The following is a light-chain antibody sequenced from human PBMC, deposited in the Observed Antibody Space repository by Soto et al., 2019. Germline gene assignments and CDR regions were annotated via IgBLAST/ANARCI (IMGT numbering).Light chain of an antibody. V-gene: IGLV2-14*01. CDR2: DVS. CDR3: SSDKSSSTF. CDR1: SSEVGGYNY. J-gene: IGLJ1*01. Sequence: QSALTQPASVSGSPGQSSTISCTGTSSEVGGYNYVSWYQQHPGKAPKLMIYDVSNRPSGVSNRFSGSKSGNTASLTISGLQAEDEADYYCSSDKSSSTFFGTGTTLTV.